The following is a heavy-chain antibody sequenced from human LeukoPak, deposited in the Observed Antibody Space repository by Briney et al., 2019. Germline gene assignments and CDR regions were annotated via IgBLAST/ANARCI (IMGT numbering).Heavy chain of an antibody. D-gene: IGHD2-2*01. Sequence: PGGSLRLSCAASGFTFSSYWMSWVRQAPGKGLEWVANIKQDGSEKYYVDSVKGRFTTSRDNAKNSLYLQMNSLRAEDTAVYYCARLGCSSTSCPLGDWFDPWGQGTLVTVSS. CDR3: ARLGCSSTSCPLGDWFDP. V-gene: IGHV3-7*01. CDR1: GFTFSSYW. CDR2: IKQDGSEK. J-gene: IGHJ5*02.